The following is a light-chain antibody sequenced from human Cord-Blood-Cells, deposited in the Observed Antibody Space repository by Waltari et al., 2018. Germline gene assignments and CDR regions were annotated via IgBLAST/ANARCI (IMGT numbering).Light chain of an antibody. Sequence: DIQMTQSPSTLSASVGDRVTITCRASQSISSWLAWYQQKPGKAPKLLIYKASSLESGVPSMFSGSGSGTEVTLTISSLQPDDFATYDCQQYNSYWTFGQGTKVEIK. J-gene: IGKJ1*01. CDR1: QSISSW. CDR2: KAS. CDR3: QQYNSYWT. V-gene: IGKV1-5*03.